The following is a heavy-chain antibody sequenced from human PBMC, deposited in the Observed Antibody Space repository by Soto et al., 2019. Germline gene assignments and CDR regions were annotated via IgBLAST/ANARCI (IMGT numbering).Heavy chain of an antibody. D-gene: IGHD3-16*02. Sequence: QVQLVESGGGVVQPGRSLRLSCAASGFTFSSYGMHWVRQAPGKGLEWVAVISYDGSNKYYADSVKGRFTISRDNSKNTLYLQMNSLRAEDTAVDYRAKDRDYTMTGGGVIVGGPDYWGQGPLVTVSS. J-gene: IGHJ4*02. CDR1: GFTFSSYG. V-gene: IGHV3-30*18. CDR2: ISYDGSNK. CDR3: AKDRDYTMTGGGVIVGGPDY.